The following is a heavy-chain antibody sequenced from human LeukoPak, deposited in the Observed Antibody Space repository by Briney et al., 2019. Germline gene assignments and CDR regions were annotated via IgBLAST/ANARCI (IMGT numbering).Heavy chain of an antibody. CDR3: ARDQGSGYDLVPYYDYYMDV. V-gene: IGHV3-21*06. CDR1: GFTFSIYS. CDR2: ITSTSRYI. J-gene: IGHJ6*03. D-gene: IGHD5-12*01. Sequence: GGSLRLSCAASGFTFSIYSMNWVRQAPGRGLEWVSSITSTSRYIYYGDSVKGRFTISRDNAKNSLYLQMNSLRAEDSAVYYCARDQGSGYDLVPYYDYYMDVWGKGTTVTVSS.